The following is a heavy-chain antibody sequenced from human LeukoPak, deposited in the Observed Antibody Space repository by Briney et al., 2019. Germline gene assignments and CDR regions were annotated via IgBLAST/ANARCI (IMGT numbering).Heavy chain of an antibody. CDR3: ARHTQYGDYNPLNM. V-gene: IGHV4-4*09. CDR1: GGSISGFY. J-gene: IGHJ3*02. Sequence: PSETLSLTCTVSGGSISGFYWSWLRQPPGNELEWIAYTCISGNSGYNPSLQSRVTISLDTSKNQFSLRLTSVTAADTAVYYCARHTQYGDYNPLNMWGQGTLVTVSA. CDR2: TCISGNS. D-gene: IGHD4-17*01.